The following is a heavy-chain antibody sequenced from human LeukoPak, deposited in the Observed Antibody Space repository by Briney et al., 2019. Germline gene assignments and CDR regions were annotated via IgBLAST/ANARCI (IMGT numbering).Heavy chain of an antibody. CDR3: TKDWSASY. Sequence: RTGGSLRLSCAASGFTFSSYAMSWVRQAPGKGLEWVSTVSGSGISTYYADSVKGQFTISRDNSKNTLYLQMNSLRAEDTALYYCTKDWSASYWGQGPLVTVSS. J-gene: IGHJ4*02. CDR1: GFTFSSYA. CDR2: VSGSGIST. V-gene: IGHV3-23*01.